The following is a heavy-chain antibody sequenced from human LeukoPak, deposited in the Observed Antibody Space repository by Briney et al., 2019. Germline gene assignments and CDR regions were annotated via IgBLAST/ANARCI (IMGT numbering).Heavy chain of an antibody. V-gene: IGHV3-30*01. CDR1: GFTFSNYA. CDR3: ARDSTYYYDSGSSGPHYFDN. CDR2: ISSGGTYE. Sequence: GKSLGLSCAASGFTFSNYAMHWVRQAPGKGLEWVSLISSGGTYEYYADSVKGRFTISRDNSKNTLYLQLNSLRAEDTAVYYCARDSTYYYDSGSSGPHYFDNWGQGTLVTVSS. D-gene: IGHD3-10*01. J-gene: IGHJ4*02.